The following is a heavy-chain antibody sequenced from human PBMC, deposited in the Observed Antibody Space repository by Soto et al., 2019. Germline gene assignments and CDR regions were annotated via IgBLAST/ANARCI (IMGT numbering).Heavy chain of an antibody. CDR1: GFTFSSYA. CDR2: ISGSGGST. V-gene: IGHV3-23*01. J-gene: IGHJ4*02. CDR3: AKDHRYYDSSYFDY. D-gene: IGHD3-22*01. Sequence: GGSLRLSCAASGFTFSSYAMSWVRQAPGKGLEWVSAISGSGGSTYYADSVKGRFTISRDNSKNTLYLQMNSLRAEDTAVYYCAKDHRYYDSSYFDYWGQGTLVTSPQ.